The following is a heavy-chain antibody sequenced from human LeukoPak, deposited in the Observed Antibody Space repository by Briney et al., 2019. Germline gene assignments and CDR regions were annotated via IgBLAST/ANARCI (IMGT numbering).Heavy chain of an antibody. CDR3: AKNNWNDMPFVDD. CDR2: ISGSGVGT. CDR1: GITFRNSA. D-gene: IGHD1-20*01. J-gene: IGHJ4*02. V-gene: IGHV3-23*01. Sequence: GGSLRLSCAASGITFRNSAMSWVRQAPGKGLEWVSTISGSGVGTYYADSVKGRFTISRDNFKNTLYLQMNSLRAEDTAVYYCAKNNWNDMPFVDDWGQGTLVTVSS.